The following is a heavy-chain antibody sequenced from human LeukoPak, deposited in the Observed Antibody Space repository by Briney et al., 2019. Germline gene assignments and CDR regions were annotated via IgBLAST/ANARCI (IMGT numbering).Heavy chain of an antibody. CDR2: MNPNSGNT. Sequence: ASVKVSCKASGYTFTSYDINWVRQATGQGLEWMGWMNPNSGNTGYAQKFQGRVTMTRNTSISTAYMELSSLRSEDTAVYYCARGRRGSGSYSYWGQGTLVTVSS. J-gene: IGHJ4*02. V-gene: IGHV1-8*01. CDR1: GYTFTSYD. D-gene: IGHD3-10*01. CDR3: ARGRRGSGSYSY.